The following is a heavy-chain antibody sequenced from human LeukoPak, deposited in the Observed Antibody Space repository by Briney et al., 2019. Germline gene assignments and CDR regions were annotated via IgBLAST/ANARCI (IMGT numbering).Heavy chain of an antibody. V-gene: IGHV1-69*13. D-gene: IGHD2-21*02. CDR2: IIPIFGTA. CDR3: ATSAVVTATPGY. CDR1: GGTFSSYA. Sequence: SVKVSCKASGGTFSSYAISWVRQAPGQGLEWMGGIIPIFGTANYAQKFQGRVTITADESTSTAYMELSSLRSEDTAVYYCATSAVVTATPGYWGQGTLVTVSS. J-gene: IGHJ4*02.